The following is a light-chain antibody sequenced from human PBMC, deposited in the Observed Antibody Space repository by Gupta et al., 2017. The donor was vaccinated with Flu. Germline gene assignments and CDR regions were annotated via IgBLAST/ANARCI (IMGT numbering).Light chain of an antibody. Sequence: EIVSTQSPGTLSLSPGERATLSCRASQSVSSSYLAGYQQKPGQAPRLLIYVASSRATGIPDRFSGSGSGTEFTLTISRREPEDFAVYYWQKYGSAQRITFGQGTRLEMK. CDR1: QSVSSSY. V-gene: IGKV3-20*01. CDR3: QKYGSAQRIT. J-gene: IGKJ5*01. CDR2: VAS.